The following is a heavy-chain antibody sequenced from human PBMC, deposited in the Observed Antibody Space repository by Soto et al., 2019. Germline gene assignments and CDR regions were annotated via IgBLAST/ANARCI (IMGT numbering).Heavy chain of an antibody. J-gene: IGHJ2*01. D-gene: IGHD2-15*01. CDR3: ARHGGRYCSGGTCYIYWHFDL. CDR2: IYDSGST. CDR1: GGYISTYY. V-gene: IGHV4-59*08. Sequence: PSETLSLTCTVSGGYISTYYGSWIRQPPGKGLEWIGYIYDSGSTDYNPSLKSRVTISVDTSKNQFSLKLSSVTAADTAVYYCARHGGRYCSGGTCYIYWHFDLWGRGTLVTVSS.